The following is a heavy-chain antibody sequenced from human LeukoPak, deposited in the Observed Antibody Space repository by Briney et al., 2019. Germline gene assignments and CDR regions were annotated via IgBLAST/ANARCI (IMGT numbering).Heavy chain of an antibody. Sequence: SDTLSLICGVSGGSISSTNWWTWVRQPPGKGLEWIGEVHLNGRTNDNPSLRSRLTMSVDLSENHISLKLASVTAADTAVYYCASTLTYYYGSGSYYIDCWGQGTLVTVSS. CDR2: VHLNGRT. J-gene: IGHJ4*02. V-gene: IGHV4-4*02. CDR1: GGSISSTNW. CDR3: ASTLTYYYGSGSYYIDC. D-gene: IGHD3-10*01.